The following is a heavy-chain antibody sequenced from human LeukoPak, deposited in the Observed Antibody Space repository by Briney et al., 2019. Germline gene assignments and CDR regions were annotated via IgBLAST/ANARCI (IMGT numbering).Heavy chain of an antibody. CDR1: GFTFSSYW. CDR2: IKQDGSEK. CDR3: ARTVGATTDDAFDI. J-gene: IGHJ3*02. Sequence: PGGSLRLSCAASGFTFSSYWMSWVRQAPGKGLEWVANIKQDGSEKYYVDSVKGRFTISRDNAKNSLYLQMNSLRAEDTAVYYCARTVGATTDDAFDIWGQGTMVTVSS. D-gene: IGHD1-26*01. V-gene: IGHV3-7*03.